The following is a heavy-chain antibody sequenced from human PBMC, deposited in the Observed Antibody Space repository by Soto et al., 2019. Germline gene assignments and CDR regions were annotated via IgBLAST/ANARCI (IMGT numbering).Heavy chain of an antibody. Sequence: GGSLRLSCAASGFTFSDYYMSWIRQAPGKGLEWVSYISSSGSTIYYADSVKGRFTISRDNAKNSLYLQMNSLRAEDTAVYYCARDRVLMVYAQTPQNGMDVWGQGTTVTVSS. CDR2: ISSSGSTI. D-gene: IGHD2-8*01. CDR3: ARDRVLMVYAQTPQNGMDV. J-gene: IGHJ6*02. V-gene: IGHV3-11*01. CDR1: GFTFSDYY.